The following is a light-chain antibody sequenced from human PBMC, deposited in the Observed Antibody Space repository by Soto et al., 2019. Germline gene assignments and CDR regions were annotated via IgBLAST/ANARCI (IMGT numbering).Light chain of an antibody. CDR3: QQYFDGPFT. CDR1: QSVSSN. Sequence: EIVMTQSPATLSVSPGERATLSCRASQSVSSNLAWYQQKPGQAPRLLIYGASTRATGIPARFSGSGSGTDFTLTISSLEAEDVAFYWCQQYFDGPFTFGGGTKVDIK. J-gene: IGKJ4*01. CDR2: GAS. V-gene: IGKV3-15*01.